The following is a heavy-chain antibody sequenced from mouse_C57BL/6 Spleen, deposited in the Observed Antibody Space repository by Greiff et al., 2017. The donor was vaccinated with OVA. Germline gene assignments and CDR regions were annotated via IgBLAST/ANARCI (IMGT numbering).Heavy chain of an antibody. CDR3: ARDDGSSYWYFDV. Sequence: EVKLQEPGPGLVKPSQSLSLTCSVTGYSITSGYYWNWIRQFPGNKLEWMGYISYDGSNNYNPSLKNRISITRDTSKNQFFLKLNSVTTEDTATYYCARDDGSSYWYFDVWGTGTTVTVSS. V-gene: IGHV3-6*01. D-gene: IGHD1-1*01. J-gene: IGHJ1*03. CDR2: ISYDGSN. CDR1: GYSITSGYY.